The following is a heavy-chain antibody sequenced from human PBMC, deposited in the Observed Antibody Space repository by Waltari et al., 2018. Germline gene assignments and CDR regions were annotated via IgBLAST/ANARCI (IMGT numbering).Heavy chain of an antibody. CDR1: GLTFSSYG. CDR2: IWYDGSNK. CDR3: AVTTIGYYYGMDV. J-gene: IGHJ6*02. Sequence: QVQLVESGGGVVQPGRSLRLSCAASGLTFSSYGMHWVRQAPGKGLEWVAVIWYDGSNKYYADSVKGRFTISRDNSKNTLYLQMNSLRAEDTAMYYCAVTTIGYYYGMDVWGQGTTVTVSS. V-gene: IGHV3-33*08. D-gene: IGHD2-21*02.